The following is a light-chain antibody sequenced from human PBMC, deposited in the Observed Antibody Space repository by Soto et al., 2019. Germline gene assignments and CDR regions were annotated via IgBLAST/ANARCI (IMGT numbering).Light chain of an antibody. CDR2: DVS. Sequence: QSALTQPASVSGSPGQSITISCTGTSSDVGAYNYVSWYQQHPGKAPKLMIYDVSSRPSGVSNRFSGSKSGNTASLTISGLQADGEADYYCSSFTSSSTPVVFGGGTKLTVL. CDR1: SSDVGAYNY. CDR3: SSFTSSSTPVV. V-gene: IGLV2-14*03. J-gene: IGLJ3*02.